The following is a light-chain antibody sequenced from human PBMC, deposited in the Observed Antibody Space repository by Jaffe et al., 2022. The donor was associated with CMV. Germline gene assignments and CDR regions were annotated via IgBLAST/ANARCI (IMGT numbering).Light chain of an antibody. CDR3: QQSYGTLFT. V-gene: IGKV1-39*01. Sequence: DIQMTQSPSSLAASVGDRVTITCRASQSISNNLNWYQQKPGKAPKLLIYAASNLQSGVPSRFSGSGSGTDFTLTISSLQPEDFATYYCQQSYGTLFTFGPGTKVDIK. J-gene: IGKJ3*01. CDR1: QSISNN. CDR2: AAS.